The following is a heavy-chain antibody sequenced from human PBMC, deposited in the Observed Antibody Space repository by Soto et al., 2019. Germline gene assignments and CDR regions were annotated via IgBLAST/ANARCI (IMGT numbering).Heavy chain of an antibody. V-gene: IGHV3-7*01. J-gene: IGHJ4*02. CDR1: GFTFSTYW. D-gene: IGHD3-16*02. CDR2: IKQDGSEK. Sequence: EVQLVESGGDLVQPGGSLRLSCAASGFTFSTYWMTWVRQAPGKGLEWVANIKQDGSEKNYADAVKGRFTISRDNAKNSMYLQMNSLRAEDTALYYCARNRYSDYWCQGTLVTVS. CDR3: ARNRYSDY.